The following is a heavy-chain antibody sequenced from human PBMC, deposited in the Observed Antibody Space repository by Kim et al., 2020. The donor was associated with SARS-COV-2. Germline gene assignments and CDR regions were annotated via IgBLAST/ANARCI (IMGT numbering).Heavy chain of an antibody. V-gene: IGHV3-23*01. D-gene: IGHD2-2*01. J-gene: IGHJ6*02. Sequence: GRFTISRDNSENTLYLQMNSLRAEDTAVYYCAKDLGYCSSTSCLYGMDVWGQGTTVTVSS. CDR3: AKDLGYCSSTSCLYGMDV.